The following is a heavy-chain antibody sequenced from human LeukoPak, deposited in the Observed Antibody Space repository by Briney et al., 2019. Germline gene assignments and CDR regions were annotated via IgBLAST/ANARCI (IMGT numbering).Heavy chain of an antibody. CDR2: LYYDGRT. J-gene: IGHJ6*02. V-gene: IGHV4-39*02. D-gene: IGHD2-15*01. Sequence: SETLSLTCTVFGDSVSSSNYYWAWFRQPPGKGLDWIGSLYYDGRTYYSPSLESRVTVSVDTSKNQFSLKLSSVTAADTAVYYCARDRATYYYGMDVWGQGTTVTVSS. CDR3: ARDRATYYYGMDV. CDR1: GDSVSSSNYY.